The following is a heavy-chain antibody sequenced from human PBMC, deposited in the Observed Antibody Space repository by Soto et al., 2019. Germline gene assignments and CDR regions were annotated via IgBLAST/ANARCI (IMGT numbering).Heavy chain of an antibody. Sequence: GASVKVSCKASGYTFTSYDINWARQATGQGLEWMGWMNLNSGNTGYAQKFQGRVTMTRNTFISTAYMDLSSLRSEDTAVYYCARGNIVVVPAAFSREYYYYMDVWGKGTTVTVSS. CDR2: MNLNSGNT. D-gene: IGHD2-2*01. CDR1: GYTFTSYD. V-gene: IGHV1-8*01. J-gene: IGHJ6*03. CDR3: ARGNIVVVPAAFSREYYYYMDV.